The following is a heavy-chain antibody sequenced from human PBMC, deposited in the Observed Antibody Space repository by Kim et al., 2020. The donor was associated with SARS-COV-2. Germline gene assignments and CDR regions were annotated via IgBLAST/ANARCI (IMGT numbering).Heavy chain of an antibody. CDR2: ISSSSSYT. CDR1: GFTFSDYY. CDR3: AREFVGWGIAVAGRRGGVDY. V-gene: IGHV3-11*05. D-gene: IGHD6-19*01. Sequence: GGSLRLSCAASGFTFSDYYMSWIRQAPGKGLEWVSYISSSSSYTNYADSVKGRFTISRDNAKNSLYLQMNSLRAEDTAVYYCAREFVGWGIAVAGRRGGVDYWGQGTLVTVSS. J-gene: IGHJ4*02.